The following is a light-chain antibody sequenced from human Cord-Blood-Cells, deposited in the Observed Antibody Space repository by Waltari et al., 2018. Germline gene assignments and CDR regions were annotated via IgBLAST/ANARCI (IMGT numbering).Light chain of an antibody. J-gene: IGLJ1*01. CDR1: SSDVGCYNY. Sequence: QSALTQPASVSGSPGQSITLSCTGTSSDVGCYNYFSWYQQHPGKAPKLMIYDVSNRPSGVSNRFSGSKSGNTASLTISGLQAEDEADYYCSSYTSSSTYVFGTGTKVTVL. V-gene: IGLV2-14*01. CDR2: DVS. CDR3: SSYTSSSTYV.